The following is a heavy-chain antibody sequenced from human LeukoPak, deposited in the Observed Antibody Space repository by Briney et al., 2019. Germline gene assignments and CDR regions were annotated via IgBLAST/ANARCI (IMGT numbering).Heavy chain of an antibody. V-gene: IGHV3-11*03. CDR2: ISNSSDYT. Sequence: KPGGSLRLSCAVSGFSFSDYYMSWIRQAPEKGLEWVSHISNSSDYTNYADSVKGRFTISRDNSKNTLYLQMNSLRAEDTAVYYCAKSLVFGDCHFDYWGQGTLVTVSS. D-gene: IGHD2-21*02. J-gene: IGHJ4*02. CDR3: AKSLVFGDCHFDY. CDR1: GFSFSDYY.